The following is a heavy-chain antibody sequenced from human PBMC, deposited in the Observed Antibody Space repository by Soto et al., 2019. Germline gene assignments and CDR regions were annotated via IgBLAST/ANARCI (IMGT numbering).Heavy chain of an antibody. D-gene: IGHD3-16*02. CDR3: ARGVRVIVPYDFGMDV. V-gene: IGHV1-69*01. J-gene: IGHJ6*02. CDR1: GGTFSSYA. CDR2: IIPIFGTA. Sequence: QVQLVQSGAEVKKPGSSVKVSCKASGGTFSSYAISWVRQAPGQGLEWMGGIIPIFGTANYAQKFQGRVTISADESTSTAYMELISLRSEDTAVYYCARGVRVIVPYDFGMDVWGQGTTVTVSS.